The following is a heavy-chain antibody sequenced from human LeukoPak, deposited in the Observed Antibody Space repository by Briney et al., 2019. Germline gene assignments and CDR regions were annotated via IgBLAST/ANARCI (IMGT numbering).Heavy chain of an antibody. CDR3: ARVRGSSSTSCSPHYYYYMDV. V-gene: IGHV4-4*07. J-gene: IGHJ6*03. D-gene: IGHD2-2*01. CDR2: IYSSGST. Sequence: IPSETLSLTCTVSGGSISSHYWSWIRQPAGKGLEWIGRIYSSGSTNYNPSLKSRVTMSVDTSKNQFSLRLSSVTAADTAIYYCARVRGSSSTSCSPHYYYYMDVWGKGTTVTVSS. CDR1: GGSISSHY.